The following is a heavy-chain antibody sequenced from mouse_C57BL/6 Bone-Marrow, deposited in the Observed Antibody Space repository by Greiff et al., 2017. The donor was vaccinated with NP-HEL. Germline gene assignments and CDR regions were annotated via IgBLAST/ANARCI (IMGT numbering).Heavy chain of an antibody. V-gene: IGHV3-8*01. CDR1: GYSITSDY. D-gene: IGHD3-3*01. CDR2: ISSSGST. Sequence: EVQRVESGPGLAKPSQTLSLTCSVTGYSITSDYWNWVRKFPGNKLEYMGYISSSGSTYYNPSPKSRISITRYTSKNQEYLQLKSVTTEDTATYYCARRGRTDWYFDVWGTGTTVTVSS. CDR3: ARRGRTDWYFDV. J-gene: IGHJ1*03.